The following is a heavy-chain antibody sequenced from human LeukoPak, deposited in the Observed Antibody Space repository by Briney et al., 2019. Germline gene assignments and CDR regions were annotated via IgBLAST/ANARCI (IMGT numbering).Heavy chain of an antibody. CDR2: MNPNSGNT. CDR1: GYTFTSYD. D-gene: IGHD5-18*01. V-gene: IGHV1-8*03. Sequence: AASVKVSCKASGYTFTSYDINWVRQATGQGLEWMGWMNPNSGNTGYAQKFQGRVTITRNTSISTAYMELSSLRSEDTAVYYCARDEDTAMVMAIDYWGQGTLVTVSS. J-gene: IGHJ4*02. CDR3: ARDEDTAMVMAIDY.